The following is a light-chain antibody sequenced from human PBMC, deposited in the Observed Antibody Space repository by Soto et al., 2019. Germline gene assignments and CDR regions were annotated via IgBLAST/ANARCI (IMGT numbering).Light chain of an antibody. Sequence: DIQMTQSPSSLSASVGDRVTITCRASQSIAGYLNWYQQKPGEAPKLLIYATSTLQSGVPSRFSGSGSGADYTLTISSLPPEDFATYSCQQSHSTPRTFGQGTKVEIK. CDR1: QSIAGY. CDR3: QQSHSTPRT. J-gene: IGKJ1*01. V-gene: IGKV1-39*01. CDR2: ATS.